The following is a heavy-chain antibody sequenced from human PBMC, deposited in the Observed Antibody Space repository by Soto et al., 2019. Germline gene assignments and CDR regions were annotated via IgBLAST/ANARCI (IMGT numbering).Heavy chain of an antibody. CDR3: AKIPGLDAFDI. V-gene: IGHV3-30*18. CDR1: GFTFSSYG. J-gene: IGHJ3*02. Sequence: GGSLRLSCAASGFTFSSYGMHWVRQAPGKGLEWVAVISYDGSNKYYADSVKGRFTISRDNSKNTLYLQMNSLRAEDTAVYYCAKIPGLDAFDIWGQGTMVTVSS. CDR2: ISYDGSNK.